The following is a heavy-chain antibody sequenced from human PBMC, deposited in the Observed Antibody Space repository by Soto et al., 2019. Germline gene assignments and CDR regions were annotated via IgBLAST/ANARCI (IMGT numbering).Heavy chain of an antibody. V-gene: IGHV1-69*01. Sequence: QVQLVQSGAEVKKPGSSVKVSCKASGGTFSSYAISWVRQAPGQGLEWMGGIIPIFGTANYAQKFQGRVTITADESTSTAYMELSSLRSEDTAVYYCARGTIFGVVMYYDYGMDVWGQGTTVTDSS. D-gene: IGHD3-3*01. J-gene: IGHJ6*02. CDR2: IIPIFGTA. CDR1: GGTFSSYA. CDR3: ARGTIFGVVMYYDYGMDV.